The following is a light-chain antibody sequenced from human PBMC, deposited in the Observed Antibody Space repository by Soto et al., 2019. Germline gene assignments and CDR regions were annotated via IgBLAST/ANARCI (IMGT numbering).Light chain of an antibody. CDR1: QSVGSN. J-gene: IGKJ1*01. V-gene: IGKV3-15*01. CDR2: GAS. Sequence: ERVMTQSPATLSVSPGERATLSCRASQSVGSNLAWYQQKPGQAPRLLIFGASSRATGVPARFSGSGSGTDFTLTISSLEPEDFAVYYCQQYDSWTFGQGTKVDIK. CDR3: QQYDSWT.